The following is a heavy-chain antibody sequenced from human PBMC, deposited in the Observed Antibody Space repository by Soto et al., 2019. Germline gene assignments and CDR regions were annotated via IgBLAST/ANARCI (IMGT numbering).Heavy chain of an antibody. Sequence: EVQLVESGGGLVQPGGSLRLSCAASGFTVSSKYMSWVRQAPGKGLEWVSLIQSGGPTYYADSVKGRFTISRATSEHTVHLQMDSLRAEDTAVYYCARDDVLCDGGRCYGVALDVWGKGTMVTVSS. D-gene: IGHD2-15*01. CDR2: IQSGGPT. CDR3: ARDDVLCDGGRCYGVALDV. CDR1: GFTVSSKY. J-gene: IGHJ6*04. V-gene: IGHV3-66*01.